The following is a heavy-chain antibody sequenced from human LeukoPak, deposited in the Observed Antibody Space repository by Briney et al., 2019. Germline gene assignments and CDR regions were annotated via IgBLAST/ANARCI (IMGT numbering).Heavy chain of an antibody. Sequence: PGGSLRLSCAASGFTVSSIHMSWVRQAPGEGLEWVSVIYSGGNTYYADSVKGRFTISRDNSKNTLYLQMNNLRAEDTAVYYCARDLGRDSFDIWGQGTKVTASS. J-gene: IGHJ3*02. CDR3: ARDLGRDSFDI. D-gene: IGHD2-15*01. V-gene: IGHV3-53*01. CDR1: GFTVSSIH. CDR2: IYSGGNT.